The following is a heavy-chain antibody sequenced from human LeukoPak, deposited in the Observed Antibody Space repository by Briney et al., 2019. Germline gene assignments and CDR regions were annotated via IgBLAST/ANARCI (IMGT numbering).Heavy chain of an antibody. J-gene: IGHJ3*02. CDR3: AGIYGRGAFDI. D-gene: IGHD5-12*01. CDR1: GGSFSGYS. CDR2: INHSGST. Sequence: SETLSLTCAVSGGSFSGYSWSWIRQTPGKGLEWIGEINHSGSTNYNPSLKSRVTISVDTYKHQFSLKLSSVAAADAAVYYCAGIYGRGAFDIWGQGTMVTVSS. V-gene: IGHV4-34*01.